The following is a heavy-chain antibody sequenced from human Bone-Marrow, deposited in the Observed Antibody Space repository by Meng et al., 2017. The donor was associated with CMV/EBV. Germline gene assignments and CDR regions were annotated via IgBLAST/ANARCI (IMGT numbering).Heavy chain of an antibody. V-gene: IGHV1-2*02. Sequence: ASVKVSCKASGYPYTSYGITWVRQAPGQGLEWMGWINPNSGGTNYAQKFQGRVTMTRDTSISTAYMELSRLKSDDTAVYYCTRYNWNYGSWDPWGQGTLVTVSS. J-gene: IGHJ5*02. D-gene: IGHD1-7*01. CDR1: GYPYTSYG. CDR3: TRYNWNYGSWDP. CDR2: INPNSGGT.